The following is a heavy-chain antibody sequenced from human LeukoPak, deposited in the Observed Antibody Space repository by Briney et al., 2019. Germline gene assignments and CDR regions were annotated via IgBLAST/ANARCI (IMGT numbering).Heavy chain of an antibody. J-gene: IGHJ6*03. V-gene: IGHV1-69*05. CDR1: GGTFSNYA. D-gene: IGHD2-8*01. Sequence: SVKVPCKASGGTFSNYAISWVRQAPGQGLEWMGGIIPIFGTANYAQKFQDRVTITTDESTSTAYMELSSLRSEDTAVYYCARDGVTNVSKYYYYYMDVWGKGTTVTVSS. CDR2: IIPIFGTA. CDR3: ARDGVTNVSKYYYYYMDV.